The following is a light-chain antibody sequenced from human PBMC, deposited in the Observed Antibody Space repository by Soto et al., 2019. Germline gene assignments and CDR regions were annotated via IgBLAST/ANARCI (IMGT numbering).Light chain of an antibody. CDR2: DAS. CDR3: HQYDNLPPLT. CDR1: QDISNY. V-gene: IGKV1-33*01. Sequence: DIQMTQSPSSLSASVGDRVTITCQASQDISNYLNWYQQKPGKAPKLLIYDASNLETGVPSRFSGSGSGTDFTFTISSLQPADIATYYCHQYDNLPPLTFGAGTKVEIK. J-gene: IGKJ4*01.